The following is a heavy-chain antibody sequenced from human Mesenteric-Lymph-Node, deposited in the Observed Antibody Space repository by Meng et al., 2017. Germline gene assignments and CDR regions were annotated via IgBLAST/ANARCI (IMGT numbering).Heavy chain of an antibody. CDR1: GGSVSSGSYY. CDR3: ARSTGTTYYFDY. V-gene: IGHV4-61*01. J-gene: IGHJ4*02. Sequence: VQLQESGPGLVRPSETLSLTCTVSGGSVSSGSYYWSWIRQPPGKGLEWIGYIYYSGSTNYNPSLKSRVTISVDTSKNQFSLKLSSVTAADTAVYYCARSTGTTYYFDYWGQGTLVTVSS. CDR2: IYYSGST. D-gene: IGHD1-7*01.